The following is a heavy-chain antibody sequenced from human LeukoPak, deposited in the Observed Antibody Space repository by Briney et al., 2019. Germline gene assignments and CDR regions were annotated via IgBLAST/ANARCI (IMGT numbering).Heavy chain of an antibody. V-gene: IGHV3-20*04. CDR2: INWNGGST. Sequence: GGSLRLYCAASGFTFDDYGMSWVRQAPGKGLEWVSGINWNGGSTGYADSVKGRFTISRDNAKNSLYLQMNSLRAEDTALYYCARTSDYYYYMDVWGKGTTVTVSS. D-gene: IGHD2-2*01. CDR1: GFTFDDYG. J-gene: IGHJ6*03. CDR3: ARTSDYYYYMDV.